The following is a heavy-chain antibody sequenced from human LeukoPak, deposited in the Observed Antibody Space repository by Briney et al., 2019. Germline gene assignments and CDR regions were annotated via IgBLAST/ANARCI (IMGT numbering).Heavy chain of an antibody. CDR1: GGSISSYY. Sequence: PSETLSLTCTVAGGSISSYYWSSIRQPPGKGLEWIGYIYYSGSTNYNPSLKSRVTISVDTSKNQFSLKLSSVTAADTAVYYCARAYCSGGSCYSLSGYYYMDVWGKGTTVTVSS. CDR2: IYYSGST. J-gene: IGHJ6*03. CDR3: ARAYCSGGSCYSLSGYYYMDV. V-gene: IGHV4-59*01. D-gene: IGHD2-15*01.